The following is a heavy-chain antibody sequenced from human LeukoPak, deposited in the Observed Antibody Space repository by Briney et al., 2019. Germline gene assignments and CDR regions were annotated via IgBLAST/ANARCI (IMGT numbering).Heavy chain of an antibody. Sequence: ASAKVSCKASGYTFTSYAMHWVRQAPGQRLEWMGWINAGNGNTKYSQKFQGRVTITRDTSASTAYMELSSLRSEDTAVYYCARDRTIYCTNGVCPNDAFDIWGQGTMVTVSS. V-gene: IGHV1-3*01. CDR3: ARDRTIYCTNGVCPNDAFDI. CDR1: GYTFTSYA. D-gene: IGHD2-8*01. J-gene: IGHJ3*02. CDR2: INAGNGNT.